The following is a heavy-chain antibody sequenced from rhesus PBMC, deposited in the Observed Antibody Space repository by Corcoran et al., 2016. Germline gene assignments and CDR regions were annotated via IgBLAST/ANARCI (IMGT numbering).Heavy chain of an antibody. CDR3: AREYSYGNIDY. D-gene: IGHD5-36*01. J-gene: IGHJ4*01. V-gene: IGHV4S12*01. Sequence: QVQLQESGPGVVKPSEPLSLTFAVSGGTISSGYSYWRLIRQPPGKGLEWIGGINSNSESTNNNPSLKSRVTISKDTSKNQFSLKLSSVTATDTAVYYCAREYSYGNIDYWGQGVLVTVSS. CDR1: GGTISSGYSY. CDR2: INSNSEST.